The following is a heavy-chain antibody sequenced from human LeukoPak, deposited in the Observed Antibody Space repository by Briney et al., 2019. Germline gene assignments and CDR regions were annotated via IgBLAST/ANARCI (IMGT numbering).Heavy chain of an antibody. CDR2: IYYSGSP. CDR1: GGSISGYY. CDR3: ARARRDGAFDY. D-gene: IGHD5-24*01. Sequence: PSETLSLTCTVSGGSISGYYWSWIRQPPGKGLDWIGYIYYSGSPNYNPSLNSRVTISVDTSKNQFSLRLTSVTAADTAVYYCARARRDGAFDYWGQGTLVTVSS. J-gene: IGHJ4*02. V-gene: IGHV4-59*01.